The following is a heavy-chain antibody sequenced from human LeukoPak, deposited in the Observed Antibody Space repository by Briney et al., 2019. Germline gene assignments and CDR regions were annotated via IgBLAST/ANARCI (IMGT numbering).Heavy chain of an antibody. CDR2: INPNSGGT. D-gene: IGHD4-17*01. Sequence: ASVKVSCKASGYTFTGYYMHWVRQAPGQGLKWMGWINPNSGGTNYAQKFQGRVTMTRDTSISTAYMELSRLRSDDTAVYYCAREPGTTAAFDIWGQGTMVTVSS. CDR3: AREPGTTAAFDI. V-gene: IGHV1-2*02. J-gene: IGHJ3*02. CDR1: GYTFTGYY.